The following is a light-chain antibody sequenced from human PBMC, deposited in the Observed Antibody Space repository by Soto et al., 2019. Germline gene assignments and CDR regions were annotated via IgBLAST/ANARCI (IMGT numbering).Light chain of an antibody. J-gene: IGLJ2*01. Sequence: QSALTQPASVSGSPGQSITISCTGTSSDIGTYNYVSWYQQHPGKAPKDMISEVSNRPSGVSNRFSGSKSGNTASLTISGLPAEDEADYYCSSYTNTNTPVIFGGGTKLTVL. CDR2: EVS. CDR3: SSYTNTNTPVI. V-gene: IGLV2-14*01. CDR1: SSDIGTYNY.